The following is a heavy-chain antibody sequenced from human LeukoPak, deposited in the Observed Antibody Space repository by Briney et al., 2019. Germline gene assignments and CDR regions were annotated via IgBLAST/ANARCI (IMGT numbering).Heavy chain of an antibody. Sequence: PGGSLRLSCAASGFTFRSYEMNWVRQAPGKGLDGVAYMSSSGSTIYYADAVKGRVTISRDNAKNSLYLQMNSLRAEDTAVYYCAELGITMIGGVWGKGTTVTISS. CDR1: GFTFRSYE. V-gene: IGHV3-48*03. CDR3: AELGITMIGGV. D-gene: IGHD3-10*02. CDR2: MSSSGSTI. J-gene: IGHJ6*04.